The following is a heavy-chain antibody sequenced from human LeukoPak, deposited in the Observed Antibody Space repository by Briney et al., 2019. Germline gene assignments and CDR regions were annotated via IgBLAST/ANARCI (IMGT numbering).Heavy chain of an antibody. Sequence: SVKVSCKASGGTFSSYAISWVRQAPGQGHEWMGRITPIFGTANYAQKFQGRVTITTDESTSTAYMELSSLRSEDTAVYYCARTLYSGSYYPDYWGQGTLVTVSS. V-gene: IGHV1-69*05. CDR2: ITPIFGTA. J-gene: IGHJ4*02. CDR3: ARTLYSGSYYPDY. CDR1: GGTFSSYA. D-gene: IGHD1-26*01.